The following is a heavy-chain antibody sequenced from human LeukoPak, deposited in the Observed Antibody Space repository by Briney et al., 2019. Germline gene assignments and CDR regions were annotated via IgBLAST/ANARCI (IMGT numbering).Heavy chain of an antibody. CDR3: ARGDQYYYDSSAPPNWFDP. V-gene: IGHV4-59*01. D-gene: IGHD3-22*01. Sequence: PSETLSLTCTVSGGSISSYYWSWIRQPPGKGLEWIGYIYYSGSTNYNPSLKSRVTISVDTSKNQFSLKLSSVTAADTAVYYCARGDQYYYDSSAPPNWFDPWGQGTLVTVSS. J-gene: IGHJ5*02. CDR1: GGSISSYY. CDR2: IYYSGST.